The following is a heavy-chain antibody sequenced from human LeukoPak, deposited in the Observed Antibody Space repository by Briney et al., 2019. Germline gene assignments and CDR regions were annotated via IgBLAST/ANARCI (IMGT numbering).Heavy chain of an antibody. CDR3: AREGKAFDY. CDR1: GFTFSSYS. V-gene: IGHV3-30*03. J-gene: IGHJ4*02. CDR2: ISYDGSNK. D-gene: IGHD3-10*01. Sequence: PGGSLRLSCAASGFTFSSYSMNWVRQAPGKGLEWVAVISYDGSNKYYADSVKGRFTISRDNSKNTLYLQMNSLRAEDTAVYYCAREGKAFDYWGQGTLVTVSS.